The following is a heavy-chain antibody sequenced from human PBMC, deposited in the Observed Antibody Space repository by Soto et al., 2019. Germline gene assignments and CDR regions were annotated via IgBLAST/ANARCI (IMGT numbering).Heavy chain of an antibody. CDR1: GFTFSSYS. D-gene: IGHD3-22*01. CDR2: ISSSSDYI. V-gene: IGHV3-21*01. CDR3: ARDIHDGSGRRFDP. Sequence: PGGSLRRSCVASGFTFSSYSINWVRLAPGKGQEWVSSISSSSDYIHYADSVKCLFTISRDNAKSSVYLQMNSLRAEETSVYYCARDIHDGSGRRFDPWGQGTLVTVSS. J-gene: IGHJ5*02.